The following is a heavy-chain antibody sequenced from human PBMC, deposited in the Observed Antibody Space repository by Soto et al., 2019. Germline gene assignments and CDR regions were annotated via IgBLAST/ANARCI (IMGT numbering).Heavy chain of an antibody. CDR3: ASHPRDSSGYWYYFDY. J-gene: IGHJ4*02. CDR2: ISSSSSYI. D-gene: IGHD3-22*01. CDR1: GFTFSSYS. V-gene: IGHV3-21*01. Sequence: EVQLVETGEGVDKPGGSLRLSCAASGFTFSSYSMNWVRQAPGKGLEWVSSISSSSSYIYYADSVKGRFTISRDNAKNSLYLQMNSLRAEDTAVFYCASHPRDSSGYWYYFDYWGQGTLVTVSS.